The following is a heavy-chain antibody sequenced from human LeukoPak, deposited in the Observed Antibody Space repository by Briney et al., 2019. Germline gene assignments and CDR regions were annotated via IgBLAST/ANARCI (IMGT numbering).Heavy chain of an antibody. Sequence: SETLSLTCTVSGYSISGGYYWGWIRQPPGKGLEWIGTIFQSVSTYYNPSLKSRVTTSVDTSKNQFSLKLSSVTAADTAVYYCARNNSNGFDFWSQGTMVTVSS. D-gene: IGHD6-19*01. V-gene: IGHV4-38-2*02. CDR3: ARNNSNGFDF. CDR2: IFQSVST. CDR1: GYSISGGYY. J-gene: IGHJ4*02.